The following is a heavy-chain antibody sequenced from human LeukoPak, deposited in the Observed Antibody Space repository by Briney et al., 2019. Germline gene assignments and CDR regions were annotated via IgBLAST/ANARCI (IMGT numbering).Heavy chain of an antibody. J-gene: IGHJ4*02. D-gene: IGHD3-16*01. CDR2: IRSKANSYAT. V-gene: IGHV3-73*01. Sequence: PGGSLRLSCAASGFTFSGSAMHWVRQASGKGLEWVGRIRSKANSYATAYAASGKGRFTISRDDSKNTAYLQMNSLKTEDTAVYYCTRSTLYSLGYWGQGTLVTVSS. CDR3: TRSTLYSLGY. CDR1: GFTFSGSA.